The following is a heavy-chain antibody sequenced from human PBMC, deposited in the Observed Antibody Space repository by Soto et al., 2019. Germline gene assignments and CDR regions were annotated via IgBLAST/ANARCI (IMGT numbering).Heavy chain of an antibody. CDR3: VRPRFRGVPVFGY. CDR1: GFTFSTYA. Sequence: VQLVESGGGVVQPGRSLRLSCAASGFTFSTYAMHWVRQAPGKGLEWVAILSYDGTITYYAESVKGRFTISRDTSKNTLYLQMNSRRAEDTAVYYCVRPRFRGVPVFGYWGQGALVTVSS. J-gene: IGHJ4*02. CDR2: LSYDGTIT. V-gene: IGHV3-30*03. D-gene: IGHD3-10*01.